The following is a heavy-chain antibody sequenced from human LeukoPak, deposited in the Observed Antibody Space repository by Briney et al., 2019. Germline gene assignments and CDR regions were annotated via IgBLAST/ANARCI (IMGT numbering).Heavy chain of an antibody. CDR3: ATRNKGGYSSGWYGGYYYYMDV. J-gene: IGHJ6*03. CDR2: INPSGGST. Sequence: ASVKVSCKASGYTFTSYYIHWVRQAPGQGLEWMGIINPSGGSTTYAQKFQGRVTMTRDMSTRTLYMELSSLRSEDTAVYYCATRNKGGYSSGWYGGYYYYMDVWGKGTTVTISS. CDR1: GYTFTSYY. D-gene: IGHD6-19*01. V-gene: IGHV1-46*01.